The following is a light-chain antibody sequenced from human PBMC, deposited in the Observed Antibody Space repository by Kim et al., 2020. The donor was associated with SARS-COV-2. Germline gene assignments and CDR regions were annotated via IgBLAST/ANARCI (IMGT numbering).Light chain of an antibody. Sequence: DIQMTQSPSSLSASVGDRVTITCRASQTINSYLNWYQQKPGKAPNLLIYAASTLQSGVPSRFSGSGSGTDFTLTISSLQPEDFATYFCQQSASIPLTFGGGTKVDIK. V-gene: IGKV1-39*01. J-gene: IGKJ4*01. CDR3: QQSASIPLT. CDR1: QTINSY. CDR2: AAS.